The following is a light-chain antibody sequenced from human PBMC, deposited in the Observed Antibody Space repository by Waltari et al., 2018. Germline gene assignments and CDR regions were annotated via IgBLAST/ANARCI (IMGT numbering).Light chain of an antibody. V-gene: IGKV4-1*01. CDR3: QQYYSTRLT. J-gene: IGKJ3*01. Sequence: DIVMTQSLDSLAVSLGERATINCKSSQSVLYSSNNKNYLAWYQQKQGQPPKLLVRWASTRESGVPDRFSGSGSGTDFTLTISSLQAEDVAVYYCQQYYSTRLTFGPGTKVDVK. CDR2: WAS. CDR1: QSVLYSSNNKNY.